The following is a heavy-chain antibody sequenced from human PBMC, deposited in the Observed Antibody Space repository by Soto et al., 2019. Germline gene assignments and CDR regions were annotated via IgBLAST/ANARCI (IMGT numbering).Heavy chain of an antibody. CDR3: ARRRMLYAIPYYYGMDV. J-gene: IGHJ6*02. D-gene: IGHD2-8*01. CDR2: IIPIFGTA. Sequence: QVQLVQSGAEVKKPGSSVKVSCKASGGTFSSYAISWVRQAPGQGLEWMGGIIPIFGTANYAQKFQGRVTITADESTSTAYRELSSLRSEDTAVYYWARRRMLYAIPYYYGMDVWGQGTTVTVSS. V-gene: IGHV1-69*01. CDR1: GGTFSSYA.